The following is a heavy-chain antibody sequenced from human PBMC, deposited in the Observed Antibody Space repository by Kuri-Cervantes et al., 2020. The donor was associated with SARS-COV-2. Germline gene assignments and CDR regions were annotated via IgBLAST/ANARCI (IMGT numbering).Heavy chain of an antibody. CDR1: GCTFTSYG. Sequence: ASVKVSCKATGCTFTSYGISWVRQAPGQGLEWMGWSSAYSGNTNYAQKLQGRVTMTTNTSTSTAYMELRRLTSDDTAVYYCARGTSSSSNYYYYGMDVWGQGTTVTVSS. CDR3: ARGTSSSSNYYYYGMDV. V-gene: IGHV1-18*04. J-gene: IGHJ6*02. CDR2: SSAYSGNT. D-gene: IGHD6-6*01.